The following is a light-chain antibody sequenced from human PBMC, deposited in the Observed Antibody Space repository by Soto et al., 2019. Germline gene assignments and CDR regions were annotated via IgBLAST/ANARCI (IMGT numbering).Light chain of an antibody. CDR1: QSVGDF. CDR3: QHRRNPIT. J-gene: IGKJ5*01. Sequence: EIVLTQSPATLSVSPGERATLSCRASQSVGDFLAWYQHKHGQAPRLLISDASNRATGIPARFSGSGSGTDLTLTISLLAPEDVAIYYWQHRRNPITFGEGTRVEIK. CDR2: DAS. V-gene: IGKV3-11*01.